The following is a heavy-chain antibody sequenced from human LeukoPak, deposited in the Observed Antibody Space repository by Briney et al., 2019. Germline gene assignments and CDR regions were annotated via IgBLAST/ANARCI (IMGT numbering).Heavy chain of an antibody. V-gene: IGHV3-11*04. Sequence: PGGSLRLSCAASGITFSDYYMSWLRQAPGKGLECVSYISSSGGTIDYADSVKGRFTISRDNARNSLYLQMNSLRAEDTAVYYCARGANPVDYNHYYYMDVWGKGTTVTVSS. CDR1: GITFSDYY. CDR2: ISSSGGTI. J-gene: IGHJ6*03. CDR3: ARGANPVDYNHYYYMDV.